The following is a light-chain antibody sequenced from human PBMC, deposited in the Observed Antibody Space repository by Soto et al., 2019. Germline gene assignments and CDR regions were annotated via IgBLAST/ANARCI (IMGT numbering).Light chain of an antibody. V-gene: IGKV3-20*01. CDR2: GAS. CDR3: QQYGSSSWT. Sequence: EIVLTQSPATLSLSPGERGNLSCRASQSLSSSYLAWYQQKPGQAPRLLIYGASTRATGIPDRFSGSGSGTDFTLSISRLEPDDFAVYYCQQYGSSSWTFGQGTKVDIK. CDR1: QSLSSSY. J-gene: IGKJ1*01.